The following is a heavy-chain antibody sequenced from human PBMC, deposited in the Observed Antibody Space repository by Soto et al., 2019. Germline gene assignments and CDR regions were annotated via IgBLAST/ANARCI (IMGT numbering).Heavy chain of an antibody. CDR2: IYYSGST. D-gene: IGHD3-10*01. CDR3: ARHSDYYGAASYYKNYCYFLGF. Sequence: PSETLSLTCTVSGGSISSYYWSWVRQPPGKGLEWIGYIYYSGSTNYNPSLKSRVTISVDTSQNQFSLKLSSVTAADTAVYSCARHSDYYGAASYYKNYCYFLGFLRKGTTVT. J-gene: IGHJ6*03. V-gene: IGHV4-59*08. CDR1: GGSISSYY.